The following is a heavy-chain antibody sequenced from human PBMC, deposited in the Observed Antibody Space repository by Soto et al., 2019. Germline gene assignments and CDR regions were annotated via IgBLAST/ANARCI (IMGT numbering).Heavy chain of an antibody. J-gene: IGHJ3*02. Sequence: ALRLSCAASGFNVDDYAMHWDRQAPGKGLEWVSGISWNSGSIGYADSVKGRFTISRDNAKNSLYLQMNSLRAEDTALYYCAEDIGVRSEPDAFDIWGKGTMVPVSS. D-gene: IGHD3-16*01. V-gene: IGHV3-9*01. CDR2: ISWNSGSI. CDR3: AEDIGVRSEPDAFDI. CDR1: GFNVDDYA.